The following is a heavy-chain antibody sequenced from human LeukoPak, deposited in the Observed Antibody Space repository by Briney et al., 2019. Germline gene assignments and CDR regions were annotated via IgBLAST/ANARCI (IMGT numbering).Heavy chain of an antibody. V-gene: IGHV3-33*01. D-gene: IGHD2-2*01. CDR1: GFTFSSYG. J-gene: IGHJ4*02. CDR2: IWYDGSNK. CDR3: ARDVLPVIVVVPAAMNGVDY. Sequence: GGSLRLSCAASGFTFSSYGMHWVRQAPGKGLEWVAVIWYDGSNKYYAYSVKGRFTISSDNSKNTLYLQMNSLRAEDTAVYYCARDVLPVIVVVPAAMNGVDYWGQGTLVTVSS.